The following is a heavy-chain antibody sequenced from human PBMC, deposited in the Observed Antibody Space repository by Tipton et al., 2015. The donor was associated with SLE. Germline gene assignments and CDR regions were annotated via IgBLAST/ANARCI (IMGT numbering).Heavy chain of an antibody. V-gene: IGHV4-31*11. CDR2: IYYSGST. CDR3: ARGARGSYYAVAFDI. D-gene: IGHD3-10*01. J-gene: IGHJ3*02. Sequence: TLSLTCAVSGYSINSGYYWSWIRQHPGKGLEWIGYIYYSGSTYYNPSLKSRVTISVDTSKNQFSLKLSSVTAADTAVYYCARGARGSYYAVAFDIWGQGTMVTVSS. CDR1: GYSINSGYY.